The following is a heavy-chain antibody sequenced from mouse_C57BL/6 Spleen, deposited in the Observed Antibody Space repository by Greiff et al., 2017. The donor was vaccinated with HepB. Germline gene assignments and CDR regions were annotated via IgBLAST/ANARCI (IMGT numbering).Heavy chain of an antibody. CDR3: TRYYSNYYYFDY. Sequence: QVQLQQSGAELVRPGASVTLSCKASGYTFTDYEMHWVKQTPVHGLEWIGAIDPETGGTAYNQKFKGKAILTADKSSSTAYMELRSLTSEDSAVYYCTRYYSNYYYFDYWGQGTTLTVSS. J-gene: IGHJ2*01. CDR1: GYTFTDYE. CDR2: IDPETGGT. V-gene: IGHV1-15*01. D-gene: IGHD2-5*01.